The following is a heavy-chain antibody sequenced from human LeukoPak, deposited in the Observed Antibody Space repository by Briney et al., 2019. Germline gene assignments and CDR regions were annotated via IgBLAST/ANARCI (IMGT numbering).Heavy chain of an antibody. CDR2: ISYDGSNK. V-gene: IGHV3-30*03. D-gene: IGHD1-14*01. CDR3: ARNREISTRDFEH. Sequence: GGSLRLSCAASGFTFSSYGMHWVRQAPGKGLEWVAVISYDGSNKYYADSVKGRFTISRDNSKNTLYLQMNSLRVEDTAVYYCARNREISTRDFEHWGQGTLVTVSS. CDR1: GFTFSSYG. J-gene: IGHJ4*02.